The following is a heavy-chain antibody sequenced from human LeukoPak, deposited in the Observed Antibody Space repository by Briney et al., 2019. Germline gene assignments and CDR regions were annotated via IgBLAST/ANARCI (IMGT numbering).Heavy chain of an antibody. D-gene: IGHD3-3*01. CDR3: ARVRAIFGVD. V-gene: IGHV4-30-2*01. J-gene: IGHJ4*02. CDR2: IYHSGST. Sequence: SETLSLTCTVSGGSISSGGYYWSWIRQPPGKGLEWIGYIYHSGSTYYNPSLKSRVTISVDRSKNQFSLKLSSVTAADTAVYYCARVRAIFGVDWGQGTLVTVSS. CDR1: GGSISSGGYY.